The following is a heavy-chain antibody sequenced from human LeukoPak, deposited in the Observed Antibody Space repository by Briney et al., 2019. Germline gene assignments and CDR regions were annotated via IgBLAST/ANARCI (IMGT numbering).Heavy chain of an antibody. CDR2: IYHSGST. CDR3: WTEGYCSGGSCHDAFDI. CDR1: GGSISSSNW. V-gene: IGHV4-4*02. Sequence: PSGTLSLTCAVSGGSISSSNWWSWARQPPGKGLEWIGEIYHSGSTNYNPSLKSRVTISVDKSKSQFSLKLSSVTAADTAVYYCWTEGYCSGGSCHDAFDIWGQGIMVTVSS. D-gene: IGHD2-15*01. J-gene: IGHJ3*02.